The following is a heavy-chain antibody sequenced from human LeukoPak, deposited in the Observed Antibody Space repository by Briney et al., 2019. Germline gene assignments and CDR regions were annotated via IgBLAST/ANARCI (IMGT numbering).Heavy chain of an antibody. Sequence: SETLSLTCTVSGGSISSYYWSLIRQPPGKGLEWIGYIYYSGSTNYNPSLKSRVTISVDTSKNQFSLKLSSVTAADTAVYYCARGVGYYDSSGYFHFDYWGQGTLVTVSS. CDR1: GGSISSYY. D-gene: IGHD3-22*01. V-gene: IGHV4-59*01. CDR3: ARGVGYYDSSGYFHFDY. CDR2: IYYSGST. J-gene: IGHJ4*02.